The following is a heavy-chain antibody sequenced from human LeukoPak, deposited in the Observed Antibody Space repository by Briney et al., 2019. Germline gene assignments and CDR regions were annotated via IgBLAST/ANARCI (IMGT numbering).Heavy chain of an antibody. CDR2: IYHSGST. Sequence: SQTLSLTCTVSGGSISSGGYYWSWIRQPPGKGLEWIGYIYHSGSTYYNPSLKSRVTISVDTSKNQFSLKLSSVTAADTAVYYCARGRYCSSTSCVDLYNWFDPWGQGTLVTVSS. J-gene: IGHJ5*02. CDR1: GGSISSGGYY. D-gene: IGHD2-2*01. V-gene: IGHV4-30-2*01. CDR3: ARGRYCSSTSCVDLYNWFDP.